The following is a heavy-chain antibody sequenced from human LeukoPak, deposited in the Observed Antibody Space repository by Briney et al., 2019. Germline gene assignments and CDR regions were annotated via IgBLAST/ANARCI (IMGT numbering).Heavy chain of an antibody. CDR1: GFTFDDYA. J-gene: IGHJ5*02. CDR3: AKDSSAVWNWFDP. D-gene: IGHD6-19*01. Sequence: SLRLSCTASGFTFDDYAMHWVRQAPGKGLEWVSGISWSSGSLGYADSVKGRFIISRDNAKNCLYLQMNSLRAEDTALYYCAKDSSAVWNWFDPWGQGTLVTVSS. CDR2: ISWSSGSL. V-gene: IGHV3-9*01.